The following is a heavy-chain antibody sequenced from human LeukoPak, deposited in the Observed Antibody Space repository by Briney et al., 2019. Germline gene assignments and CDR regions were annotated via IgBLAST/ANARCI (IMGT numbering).Heavy chain of an antibody. Sequence: PGGSLRLSCEASGFIFSTSWMHWVRQAPGKGLVWVSRINGDGGSTNYADFAKGRFTISRDNTENTLFLQLSSLRVEDTAMYYCARESDRLLPGDLWGQGTLVTVSS. CDR1: GFIFSTSW. D-gene: IGHD2/OR15-2a*01. CDR2: INGDGGST. CDR3: ARESDRLLPGDL. V-gene: IGHV3-74*01. J-gene: IGHJ3*01.